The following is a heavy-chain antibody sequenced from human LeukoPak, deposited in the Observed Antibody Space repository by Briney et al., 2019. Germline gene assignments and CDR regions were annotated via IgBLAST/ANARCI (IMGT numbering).Heavy chain of an antibody. CDR3: ARDRAPSSGWFQYNWFDP. CDR2: IYYSGST. D-gene: IGHD6-19*01. J-gene: IGHJ5*02. V-gene: IGHV4-59*01. CDR1: GGSISSYY. Sequence: PSETLSLTCTVSGGSISSYYWSWIRQPPGKGLEWIGYIYYSGSTNYNPSLKNRVTISVDTSKNQFSLKLSSVTAADTAVYYCARDRAPSSGWFQYNWFDPWGQGTLVTVSS.